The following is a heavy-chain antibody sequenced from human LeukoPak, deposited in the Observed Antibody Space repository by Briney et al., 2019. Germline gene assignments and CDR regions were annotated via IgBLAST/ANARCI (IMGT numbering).Heavy chain of an antibody. CDR3: ARDQYSSGWYTPGYFDY. CDR2: IYTSGSS. Sequence: SETLSLTCTVSGGSISSYYWSWIRQPAGKGREWIGRIYTSGSSNYNPSLKSRVTMSVDTSKNQFSLKLSSVTAADTAVYYCARDQYSSGWYTPGYFDYWGQGTLVTVSS. D-gene: IGHD6-19*01. J-gene: IGHJ4*02. CDR1: GGSISSYY. V-gene: IGHV4-4*07.